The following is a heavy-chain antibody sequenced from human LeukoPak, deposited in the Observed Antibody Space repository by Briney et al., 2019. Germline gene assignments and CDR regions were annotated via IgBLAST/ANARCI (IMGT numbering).Heavy chain of an antibody. CDR2: IGTSGADI. V-gene: IGHV3-48*03. J-gene: IGHJ3*02. Sequence: GASVRLSCAASGFTFSSYEMNWVRQAPGKGLEWVSYIGTSGADIYYADSVKGRFTISRDNAKNSLYLQMNSLRDEDTAVYYCARDRGYGDYVGAFDIWGQGTMVTVSS. CDR3: ARDRGYGDYVGAFDI. D-gene: IGHD4-17*01. CDR1: GFTFSSYE.